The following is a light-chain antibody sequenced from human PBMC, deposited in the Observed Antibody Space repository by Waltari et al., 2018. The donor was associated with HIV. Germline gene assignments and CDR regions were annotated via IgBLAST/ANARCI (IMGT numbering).Light chain of an antibody. J-gene: IGKJ4*01. Sequence: EIVMTQSPATLSVSPGERATLSCRASQGVGRALAWYQQKPGQAPRLLIFGVSTRATGIPARFSGSGSGTDFTLTISSLQSEDFAVYYCQQYENWPLTFGGGTKVEI. V-gene: IGKV3-15*01. CDR3: QQYENWPLT. CDR1: QGVGRA. CDR2: GVS.